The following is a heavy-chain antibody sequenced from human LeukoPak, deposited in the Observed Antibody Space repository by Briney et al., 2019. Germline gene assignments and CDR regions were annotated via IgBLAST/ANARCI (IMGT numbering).Heavy chain of an antibody. CDR3: ARDRTYYYDRVSPEDALDI. D-gene: IGHD3-22*01. J-gene: IGHJ3*02. V-gene: IGHV1-69*04. CDR1: GGTFSSYA. CDR2: IIPIFGIA. Sequence: SVTVSCKASGGTFSSYAISWVRQAPGQGLEWMGRIIPIFGIANYAQKFQGRVTITADKSTSTAYMELSSLRSEDTAVYYCARDRTYYYDRVSPEDALDIWGQGTMVTVSS.